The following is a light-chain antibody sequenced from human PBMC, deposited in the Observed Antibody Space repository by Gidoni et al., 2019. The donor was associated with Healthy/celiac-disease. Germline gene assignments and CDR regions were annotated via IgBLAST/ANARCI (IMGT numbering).Light chain of an antibody. J-gene: IGLJ2*01. CDR3: QAWDSSHVV. CDR2: QDS. Sequence: SSELTPPPSLSVSPGQTASITCSGDKLGDKYACWYQQKPGQSPVLVIYQDSKRPSGIPERFSGSNSGNTATLTISGTQAMDEADYYCQAWDSSHVVFGGGTKLTVL. V-gene: IGLV3-1*01. CDR1: KLGDKY.